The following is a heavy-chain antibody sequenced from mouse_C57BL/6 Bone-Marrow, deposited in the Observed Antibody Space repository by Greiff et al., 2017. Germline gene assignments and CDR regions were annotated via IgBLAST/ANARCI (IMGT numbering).Heavy chain of an antibody. V-gene: IGHV5-9-1*02. D-gene: IGHD2-3*01. CDR2: ISSGGDYI. J-gene: IGHJ2*01. CDR3: TRGDGYYSDY. Sequence: EVKLMESGEGLVKPGGSLKLSCAASGFTFSSYAMSWVRQTPEKRLEWVAYISSGGDYIYYADTVKGRFIISRDNARNTLYLQMSSLKSEDTAMYYCTRGDGYYSDYWGQGTTLTVSS. CDR1: GFTFSSYA.